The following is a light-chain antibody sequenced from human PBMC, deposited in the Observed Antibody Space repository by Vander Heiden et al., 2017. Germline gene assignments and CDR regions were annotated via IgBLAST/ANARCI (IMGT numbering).Light chain of an antibody. CDR3: QSFDTSLTTCV. CDR2: DST. J-gene: IGLJ3*02. CDR1: NSNIGGGYD. Sequence: QSVRTQPPSLSGARGQRVSIAGTASNSNIGGGYDVHWYQQLPGTAPKLLISDSTKRPSGVPDRFSGSKSGTSASLAITGLQAEDEADYYCQSFDTSLTTCVFGGGTKLIVV. V-gene: IGLV1-40*01.